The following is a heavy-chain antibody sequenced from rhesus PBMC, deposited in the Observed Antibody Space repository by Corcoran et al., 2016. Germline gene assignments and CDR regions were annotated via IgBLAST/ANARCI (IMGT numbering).Heavy chain of an antibody. CDR1: GGSISSNY. CDR3: ARVEYCTGSGCYGAFDF. Sequence: QLQLQESGPGLVKPSETLSLTCAVSGGSISSNYWSWIRQPPGKGLEWIGRLSGSGGSTAYNPSLKSRVTISTDTSKNQFSLKLSSVTAADTAVYYCARVEYCTGSGCYGAFDFWGQGLRVTVSS. J-gene: IGHJ3*01. CDR2: LSGSGGST. D-gene: IGHD2-21*01. V-gene: IGHV4-173*01.